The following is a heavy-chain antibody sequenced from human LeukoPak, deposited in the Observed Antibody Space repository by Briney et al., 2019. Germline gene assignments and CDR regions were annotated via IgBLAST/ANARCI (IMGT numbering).Heavy chain of an antibody. Sequence: SQSLSLTCAISGDSVLSNRAAWNWIRQSPSRGLGWLGRTYYRSKWYYDYAESVKSRIAINPDTSKNQFSLQLNSVTPEDTAVYYCAYGMDVWGQGTTVTVSS. CDR3: AYGMDV. CDR1: GDSVLSNRAA. CDR2: TYYRSKWYY. J-gene: IGHJ6*02. V-gene: IGHV6-1*01.